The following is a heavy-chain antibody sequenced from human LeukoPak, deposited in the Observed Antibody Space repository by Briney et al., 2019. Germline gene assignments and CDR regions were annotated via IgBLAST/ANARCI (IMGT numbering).Heavy chain of an antibody. CDR1: GGSISGYY. V-gene: IGHV4-4*09. J-gene: IGHJ4*02. CDR3: ARAYSRSYSHFDD. Sequence: SETLSLTCTVSGGSISGYYWSWIRQPPGKGLEWIGYIYTSGSTNYNPSLKSRVTISVDTSKNQFSLRLSSVTAADTAMYFCARAYSRSYSHFDDWRQGTLVTVSS. CDR2: IYTSGST. D-gene: IGHD1-26*01.